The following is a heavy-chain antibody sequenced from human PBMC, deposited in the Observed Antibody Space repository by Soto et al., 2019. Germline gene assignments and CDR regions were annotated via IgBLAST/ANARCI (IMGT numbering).Heavy chain of an antibody. J-gene: IGHJ3*01. V-gene: IGHV1-8*01. Sequence: GASVKDTCKTSAYTFTDYDINWLRQATGQGLEWMAWMNPNSDNPGYEHKFQGTASMTRNTATSTAYMELSRLRSDDTAIYYCARDSSTTNPVWGQGTMVTVSS. CDR1: AYTFTDYD. CDR3: ARDSSTTNPV. CDR2: MNPNSDNP. D-gene: IGHD2-2*01.